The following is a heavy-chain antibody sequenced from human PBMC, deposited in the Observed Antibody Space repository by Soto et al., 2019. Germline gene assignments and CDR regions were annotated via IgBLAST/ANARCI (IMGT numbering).Heavy chain of an antibody. J-gene: IGHJ4*02. CDR2: ISYDGSYK. D-gene: IGHD3-16*02. Sequence: QVQLVESGGGVVQPGRSLRLSCAASGCTLSNFGMHWVRQAPGKGLEWVTVISYDGSYKYYADSVKGRFTISRDNSKNTLYLQMNSLRTEDTAVYYCAKDRHIVNGGGRDYWGQGTLVTVSS. V-gene: IGHV3-30*18. CDR1: GCTLSNFG. CDR3: AKDRHIVNGGGRDY.